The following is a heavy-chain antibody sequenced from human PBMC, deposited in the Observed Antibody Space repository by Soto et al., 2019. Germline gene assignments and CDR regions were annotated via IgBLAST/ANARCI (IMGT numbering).Heavy chain of an antibody. J-gene: IGHJ6*02. CDR2: ISYDGRNK. Sequence: GGSLRLSCAASGFTFSSYGMHWVRQAPGKGLEWVAVISYDGRNKYYADAVKGRFTISRDNSKNTLYLQMSSLRAEDTAVYYCVKDGSSGWPYFYDMDVWGQGTTVTDSS. CDR1: GFTFSSYG. CDR3: VKDGSSGWPYFYDMDV. D-gene: IGHD6-19*01. V-gene: IGHV3-30*18.